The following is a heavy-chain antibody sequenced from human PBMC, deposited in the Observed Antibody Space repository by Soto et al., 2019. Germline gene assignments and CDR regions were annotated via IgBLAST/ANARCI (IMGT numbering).Heavy chain of an antibody. CDR3: ARDLPKYYYDSSGYYLKIDAFDI. D-gene: IGHD3-22*01. Sequence: SETLSLTCAVYGGSFIGYYWSWIRQPPGKGLEWIGEINHSGSTNYNPSLKSRVTISVDTSKNQFSLKLSSVTAADTAVYYCARDLPKYYYDSSGYYLKIDAFDIWGQGTMVTVSS. J-gene: IGHJ3*02. CDR1: GGSFIGYY. CDR2: INHSGST. V-gene: IGHV4-34*01.